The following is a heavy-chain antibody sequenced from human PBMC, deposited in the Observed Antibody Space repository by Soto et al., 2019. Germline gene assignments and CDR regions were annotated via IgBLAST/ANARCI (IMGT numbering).Heavy chain of an antibody. CDR1: GASIRGDY. CDR2: IYATGTT. Sequence: SETLSLTCTVSGASIRGDYWSWIRKSAGKGLEWIGRIYATGTTDYNPSLKRRVMMSVDTSKKQFSLRLRSVTAADTAVYYCVRDGTKTLRDWFDPWGQGMSVTVSS. J-gene: IGHJ5*02. D-gene: IGHD1-1*01. V-gene: IGHV4-4*07. CDR3: VRDGTKTLRDWFDP.